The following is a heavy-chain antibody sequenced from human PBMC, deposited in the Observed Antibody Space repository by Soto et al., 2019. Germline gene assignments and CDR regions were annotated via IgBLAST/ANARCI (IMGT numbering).Heavy chain of an antibody. D-gene: IGHD1-26*01. J-gene: IGHJ5*01. CDR3: ARDVLPRYTHSRDS. V-gene: IGHV3-30*03. Sequence: PGGSLXLSCVASGFXFRSHGMDWAXQAPGKGPEWVAGISFDGSKRNYAVSVKGRFTISRDTSSNTLYLQMNSLRGEDTAFYYCARDVLPRYTHSRDSWGHRTQVTVSS. CDR1: GFXFRSHG. CDR2: ISFDGSKR.